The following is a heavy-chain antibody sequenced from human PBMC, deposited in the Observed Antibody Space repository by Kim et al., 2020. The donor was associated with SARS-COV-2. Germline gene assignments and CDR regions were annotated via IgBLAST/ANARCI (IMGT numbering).Heavy chain of an antibody. V-gene: IGHV3-73*01. D-gene: IGHD6-13*01. CDR3: TRRHSSWNVNWFDP. Sequence: GGSLRLSCVASGFTFSGSAMHWVRQASGKGLEWVGRIRSKANSYATAYAASVKGRFTISRDDSKNTAYLQMNSLKTEDTAVYYCTRRHSSWNVNWFDPWGQGTLVTVSS. CDR1: GFTFSGSA. J-gene: IGHJ5*02. CDR2: IRSKANSYAT.